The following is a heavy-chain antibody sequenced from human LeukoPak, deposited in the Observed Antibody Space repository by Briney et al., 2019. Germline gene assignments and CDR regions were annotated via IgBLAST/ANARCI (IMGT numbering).Heavy chain of an antibody. V-gene: IGHV3-13*01. D-gene: IGHD2-2*01. CDR1: GFTFSSYD. Sequence: GGSLRLSCAASGFTFSSYDMHWVRQATGKGLGWDSAIGTAGDTYYPGSVKGRFTISRENAKNSLYLQMNSLRAGDTAVYYCARAIYCSSTSCYPGGFDYWGQGTLVTVSS. CDR3: ARAIYCSSTSCYPGGFDY. J-gene: IGHJ4*02. CDR2: IGTAGDT.